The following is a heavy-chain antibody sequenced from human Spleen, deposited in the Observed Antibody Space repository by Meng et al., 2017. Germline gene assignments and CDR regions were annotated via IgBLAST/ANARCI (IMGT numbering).Heavy chain of an antibody. CDR3: ASQEESGWYAYPSY. Sequence: QLQLRSGGAELLKPPETLSLTCTVSGGSVSSISYYWSWIRQPPGRGLEWIGDISYSGSTRYNSSLMSRVTISVDTSKNQFSLKLSSVTAADTAVYYCASQEESGWYAYPSYWGQGTLVTVSS. CDR1: GGSVSSISYY. J-gene: IGHJ4*02. V-gene: IGHV4-61*01. CDR2: ISYSGST. D-gene: IGHD6-19*01.